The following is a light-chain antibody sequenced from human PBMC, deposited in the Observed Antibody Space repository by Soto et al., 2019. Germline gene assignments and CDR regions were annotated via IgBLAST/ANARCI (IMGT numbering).Light chain of an antibody. J-gene: IGKJ2*01. CDR1: QSVSSTS. CDR2: GAS. Sequence: EIVLTQSPGTLSLSPGERATLSCRASQSVSSTSLAWYQQKPGQAPRLLIYGASTRATGIPDRFSGSGSGTDFTLTISRVEPEDFATYYCQQYETYFRYTFGQGTKLDIK. V-gene: IGKV3-20*01. CDR3: QQYETYFRYT.